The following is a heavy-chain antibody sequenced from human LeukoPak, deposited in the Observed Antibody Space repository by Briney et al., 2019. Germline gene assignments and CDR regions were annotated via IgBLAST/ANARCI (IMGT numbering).Heavy chain of an antibody. CDR1: GFTFSNYD. CDR2: ISDSGGST. J-gene: IGHJ5*02. V-gene: IGHV3-23*01. Sequence: GGSLRLSCAASGFTFSNYDMSWVRQAPGKGLEWVSSISDSGGSTYYADSVKGRFTISRDNSKNTLYLQMTNLRAADTAVYYCAKDLSRAVAADWFDPWDEGSLVTVSS. D-gene: IGHD6-19*01. CDR3: AKDLSRAVAADWFDP.